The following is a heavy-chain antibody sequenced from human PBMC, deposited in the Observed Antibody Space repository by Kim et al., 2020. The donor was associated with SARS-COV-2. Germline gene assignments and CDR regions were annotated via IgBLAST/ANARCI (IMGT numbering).Heavy chain of an antibody. J-gene: IGHJ4*02. CDR3: ARLAHGRFDS. CDR2: GRT. V-gene: IGHV4-4*07. Sequence: GRTNDNPTHKSRVTLSVDTAKDQFSLHLTSVTAADTAVYYCARLAHGRFDSWGQGALVTVSS. D-gene: IGHD5-12*01.